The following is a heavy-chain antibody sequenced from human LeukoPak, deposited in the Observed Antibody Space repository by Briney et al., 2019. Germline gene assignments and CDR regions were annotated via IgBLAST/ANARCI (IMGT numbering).Heavy chain of an antibody. CDR2: INPNSGGT. Sequence: GASVKVSCKASGYTFTGYYMHWVRQAPGQGLEWMGWINPNSGGTNYAQKFQGRVTMTRDTSISTAYMKLSRLRSDDTAVYYCARGGKYSSPSGRTLYYWGQGTLVTVSS. CDR1: GYTFTGYY. D-gene: IGHD6-6*01. J-gene: IGHJ4*02. V-gene: IGHV1-2*02. CDR3: ARGGKYSSPSGRTLYY.